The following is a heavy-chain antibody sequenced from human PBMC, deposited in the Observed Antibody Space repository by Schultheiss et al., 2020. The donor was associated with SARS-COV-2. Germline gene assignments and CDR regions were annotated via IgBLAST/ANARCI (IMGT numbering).Heavy chain of an antibody. CDR3: ARDSYSSTTNYYYYGMDV. D-gene: IGHD6-19*01. CDR2: INGDGSAS. V-gene: IGHV3-74*01. Sequence: GGSLRLSCAASGFTFSSYWMHWVRQAPGKGLVWVSRINGDGSASSYADSVKGRFTISRDNSKNTLYLQMNSLRTEDTAVYYCARDSYSSTTNYYYYGMDVWGQGTTVTVSS. CDR1: GFTFSSYW. J-gene: IGHJ6*02.